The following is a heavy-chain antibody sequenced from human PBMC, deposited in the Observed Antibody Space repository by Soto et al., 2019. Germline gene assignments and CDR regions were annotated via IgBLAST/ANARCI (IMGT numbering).Heavy chain of an antibody. Sequence: ASVKVSCKASGYTFTCYYMHWVRQAPGQGLEWMGIINPSGGSTSYAQKFQGRVTMTRDTSTSTVYMELSSLRSEDTAVYYCARTALWSYSDILTGSYLGSYFDYWG. CDR2: INPSGGST. D-gene: IGHD3-9*01. CDR1: GYTFTCYY. V-gene: IGHV1-46*01. CDR3: ARTALWSYSDILTGSYLGSYFDY. J-gene: IGHJ4*03.